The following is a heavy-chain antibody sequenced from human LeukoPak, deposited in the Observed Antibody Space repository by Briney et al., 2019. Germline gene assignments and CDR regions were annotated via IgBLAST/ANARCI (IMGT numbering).Heavy chain of an antibody. D-gene: IGHD3-22*01. J-gene: IGHJ6*02. CDR3: ARDKRATYYYDSSGPHRGGRGGYYYYGMDV. V-gene: IGHV4-39*07. CDR1: GGSISSSSYY. CDR2: IYYSGST. Sequence: NSSETLSLTCTVSGGSISSSSYYWGWVRQPPGKGLEWIGSIYYSGSTYYNPSLKSRVTISVDTSKNQFSLKLSFVTAADTAVYYCARDKRATYYYDSSGPHRGGRGGYYYYGMDVWGQGTTVTVSS.